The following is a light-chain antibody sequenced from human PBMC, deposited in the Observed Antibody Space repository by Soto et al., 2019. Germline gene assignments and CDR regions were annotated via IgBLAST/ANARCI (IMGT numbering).Light chain of an antibody. V-gene: IGKV3-11*01. CDR2: DAS. CDR1: QSVYTN. CDR3: QQRIYSLT. J-gene: IGKJ4*01. Sequence: VLTQSPATLSLFPGERATLSCRASQSVYTNLAWYQQKPGQAPRLLIYDASIRATGTPARFSGSGSGTDFTLTISSLEPEDFAVYFCQQRIYSLTFGGGTKVEIK.